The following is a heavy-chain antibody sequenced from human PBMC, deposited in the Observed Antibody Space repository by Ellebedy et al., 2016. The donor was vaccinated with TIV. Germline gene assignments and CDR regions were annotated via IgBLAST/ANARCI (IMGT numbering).Heavy chain of an antibody. V-gene: IGHV3-13*01. CDR2: IGTAGDT. CDR3: ARVRFGDTAVDY. Sequence: GGSLRLSCAASRFTFSSYDRHWVRQGTGQGLEWVSAIGTAGDTYYPGTVKGRFTISRENAKNSLYLQMNSLRAEDTSVYYCARVRFGDTAVDYWGQGTLVTVSS. CDR1: RFTFSSYD. J-gene: IGHJ4*03. D-gene: IGHD2-21*02.